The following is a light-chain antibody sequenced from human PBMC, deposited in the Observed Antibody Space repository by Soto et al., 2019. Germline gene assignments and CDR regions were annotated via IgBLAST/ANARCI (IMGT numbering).Light chain of an antibody. CDR1: QSISVW. Sequence: DIQMTQSPSTLSASVGDRVTITCRASQSISVWLAWYQQKAGKAPNLLIYKASRLESGVPSRFSGSGSETEFTLTISGLQPGDSATYYCQQYKIDWTFGQGTKVDIK. J-gene: IGKJ1*01. CDR2: KAS. V-gene: IGKV1-5*03. CDR3: QQYKIDWT.